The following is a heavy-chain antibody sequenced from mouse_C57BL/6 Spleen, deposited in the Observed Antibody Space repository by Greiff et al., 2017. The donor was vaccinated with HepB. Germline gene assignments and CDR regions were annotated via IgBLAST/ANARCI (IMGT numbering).Heavy chain of an antibody. CDR1: GYTFTDYN. CDR2: INPNNGGT. CDR3: AIRLYGSSSYAMDY. J-gene: IGHJ4*01. V-gene: IGHV1-18*01. D-gene: IGHD1-1*01. Sequence: EVQLQQSGPELVKPGASVKIPCKASGYTFTDYNMDWVKQSHGKSLEWIGDINPNNGGTIYNQKFKGKATLTVDKSSSTAYMELRSLTSEDTAVYYGAIRLYGSSSYAMDYWGQGTSVTVSS.